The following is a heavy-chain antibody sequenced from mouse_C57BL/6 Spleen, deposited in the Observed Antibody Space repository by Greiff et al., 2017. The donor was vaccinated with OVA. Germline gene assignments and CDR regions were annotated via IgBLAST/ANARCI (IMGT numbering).Heavy chain of an antibody. V-gene: IGHV1-31*01. Sequence: VQLQQSGPELVKPGASVKISCKASGYSFTGYYMHWVKQSHGNILDWIGYIYPYNGVSSYNQKFKGKATLTVDKSSSTAYMELRSLTSEDSAVYYCASEYYYGSSSAWFAYWGQGTLVTVSA. D-gene: IGHD1-1*01. CDR3: ASEYYYGSSSAWFAY. CDR1: GYSFTGYY. J-gene: IGHJ3*01. CDR2: IYPYNGVS.